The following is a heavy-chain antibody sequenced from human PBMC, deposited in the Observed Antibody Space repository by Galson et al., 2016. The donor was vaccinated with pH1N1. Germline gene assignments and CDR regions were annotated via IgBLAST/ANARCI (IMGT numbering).Heavy chain of an antibody. CDR2: SKSKTDGGTT. CDR3: ATEYYLASGTDPLVGYYGMDV. CDR1: GFTFSNAR. J-gene: IGHJ6*02. D-gene: IGHD3-10*01. V-gene: IGHV3-15*01. Sequence: SLRLSCAASGFTFSNARMNWVRQAPGKGLEWVGRSKSKTDGGTTDYPAPVKGRFTVSRDDSKNTLYLEMNSLKTEDTAVYYCATEYYLASGTDPLVGYYGMDVWGQGTTVTVSS.